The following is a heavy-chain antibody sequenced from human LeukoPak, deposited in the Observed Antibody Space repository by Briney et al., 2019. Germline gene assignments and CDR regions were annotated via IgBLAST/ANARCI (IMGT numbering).Heavy chain of an antibody. CDR1: GGSISSYY. V-gene: IGHV4-59*08. D-gene: IGHD6-6*01. CDR3: ARHLSSSSYFDY. J-gene: IGHJ4*02. Sequence: SETLSLTCTVSGGSISSYYWSWIRQPPGKGLEWIGYIYYSGSTYYNPSLKSRVTISVDTSKNQFSLKLSSVTAADTAVYYCARHLSSSSYFDYWGQGTLVTVSS. CDR2: IYYSGST.